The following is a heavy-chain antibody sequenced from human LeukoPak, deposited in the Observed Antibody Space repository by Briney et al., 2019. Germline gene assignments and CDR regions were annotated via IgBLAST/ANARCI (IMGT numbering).Heavy chain of an antibody. CDR1: GFTFSSYD. V-gene: IGHV3-23*01. CDR3: AIGTRGYRYALVSGFDY. J-gene: IGHJ4*02. CDR2: ISGSGGST. Sequence: GGSLRLSCAASGFTFSSYDMNWVRQAPGRGLGWVSIISGSGGSTYYADSVKGRFTISRDNSKNTLYLQMNSLRAEDTAVYYCAIGTRGYRYALVSGFDYWGQGTLVTVSS. D-gene: IGHD5-18*01.